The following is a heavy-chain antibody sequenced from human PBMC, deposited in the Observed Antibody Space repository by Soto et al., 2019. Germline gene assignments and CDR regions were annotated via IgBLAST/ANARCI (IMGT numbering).Heavy chain of an antibody. Sequence: SETLSLTCTVSGGSVSSGSYYWSWIRQPPGKGLEWIGYIYYSGSTNYNPSLKSRVTISVDTSKNQFSLKLSSVTAADTAVYYCAVAERYFDWLLHSYYYYGMDVWGQGTTVTVSS. CDR2: IYYSGST. CDR3: AVAERYFDWLLHSYYYYGMDV. V-gene: IGHV4-61*01. D-gene: IGHD3-9*01. J-gene: IGHJ6*02. CDR1: GGSVSSGSYY.